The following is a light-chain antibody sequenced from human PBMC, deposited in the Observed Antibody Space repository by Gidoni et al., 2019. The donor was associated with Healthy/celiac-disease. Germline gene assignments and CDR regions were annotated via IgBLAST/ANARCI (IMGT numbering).Light chain of an antibody. V-gene: IGKV1-39*01. CDR2: AAS. CDR3: QQSYSTPLT. Sequence: DIQMTQSPSSLSASVGDRVTITCRASQSISSDLNWYQQKPGKAPKLLIYAASSLQSVVPSRFSGSGSGTDFTLTISSLQPEDFATYYGQQSYSTPLTFXGXTKVEIK. J-gene: IGKJ4*01. CDR1: QSISSD.